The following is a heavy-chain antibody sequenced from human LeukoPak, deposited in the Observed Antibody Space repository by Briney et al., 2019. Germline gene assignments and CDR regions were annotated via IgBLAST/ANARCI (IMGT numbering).Heavy chain of an antibody. CDR3: ARGHTTVTTVDALDI. Sequence: PSETLSLTCTVSGGSINSYYWSWIRQPAGKGLEWIGRIYSNGITKYNPPLKSRVTLSVDTSRNQFSLKLTAVTAADTAVYYCARGHTTVTTVDALDIWGQGTMVTVSS. V-gene: IGHV4-4*07. CDR1: GGSINSYY. CDR2: IYSNGIT. D-gene: IGHD4-17*01. J-gene: IGHJ3*02.